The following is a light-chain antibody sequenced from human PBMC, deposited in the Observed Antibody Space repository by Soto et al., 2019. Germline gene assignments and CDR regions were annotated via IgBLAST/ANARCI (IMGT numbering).Light chain of an antibody. V-gene: IGKV4-1*01. CDR1: QSVLYSFNNKNY. CDR3: QHYYSDPLWT. Sequence: DIVMTQSPDSLAVSLGERATINCRSSQSVLYSFNNKNYLGWYQQKPGQAPKLLIYWASTRESWVPDRFSGRGSGTDFTLTISSLQAEDVAVYYCQHYYSDPLWTFGQGTKVEIK. J-gene: IGKJ1*01. CDR2: WAS.